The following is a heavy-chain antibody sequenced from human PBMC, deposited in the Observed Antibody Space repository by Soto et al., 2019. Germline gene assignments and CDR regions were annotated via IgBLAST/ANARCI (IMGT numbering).Heavy chain of an antibody. CDR3: ARGQLTYYDFWSGETGYYYMDV. D-gene: IGHD3-3*01. V-gene: IGHV3-7*01. CDR1: GFTFSSYW. CDR2: IKQDGSEK. Sequence: PGGSLRLSCAASGFTFSSYWMSWVRQAPGKGLEWVANIKQDGSEKYYVDSVKGRFTISRDNAKNSLYLQMNSLRAEDTAVYYCARGQLTYYDFWSGETGYYYMDVWGKGTTVTVSS. J-gene: IGHJ6*03.